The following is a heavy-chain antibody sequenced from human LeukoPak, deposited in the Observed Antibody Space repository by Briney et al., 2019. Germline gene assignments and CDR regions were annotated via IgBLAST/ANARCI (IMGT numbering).Heavy chain of an antibody. J-gene: IGHJ5*02. Sequence: ASETLSLTCTVSGGSISSYYWSWIRQPAGKGLEWIGRIYTSGSTNYNPSLKSRVTMSVDTSKNQFSLKLSSVTAADTAVYYCAREGQWLVPWWFDPWGQGTLVTVSS. CDR1: GGSISSYY. V-gene: IGHV4-4*07. D-gene: IGHD6-19*01. CDR2: IYTSGST. CDR3: AREGQWLVPWWFDP.